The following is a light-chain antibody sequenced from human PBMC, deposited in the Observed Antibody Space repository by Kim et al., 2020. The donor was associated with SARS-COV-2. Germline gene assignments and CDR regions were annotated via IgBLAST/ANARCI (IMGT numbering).Light chain of an antibody. CDR3: NSRDSSGNHLV. J-gene: IGLJ3*02. V-gene: IGLV3-19*01. Sequence: ALGQTVRITGQGDSLRSYYASWYQQKPGQAPVLGIYGKNNRPSGIPDRFSGSSSGNTASLTITGAQAEDEADYYCNSRDSSGNHLVFGGGTQLTVL. CDR1: SLRSYY. CDR2: GKN.